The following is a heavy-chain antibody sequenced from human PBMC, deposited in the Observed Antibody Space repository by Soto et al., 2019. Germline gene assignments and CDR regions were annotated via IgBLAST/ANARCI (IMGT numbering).Heavy chain of an antibody. CDR3: AKGPVGYCSGGSCYPEY. CDR2: ISWDGGST. Sequence: GGSLRLSCAASGFTFDDYTMHWVRQAPGKGLEWVSLISWDGGSTYYADSVKDRFTISRDNSKNSLYLQMNSLRTEDTALYYCAKGPVGYCSGGSCYPEYWGQGTLVTVSS. J-gene: IGHJ4*02. CDR1: GFTFDDYT. V-gene: IGHV3-43*01. D-gene: IGHD2-15*01.